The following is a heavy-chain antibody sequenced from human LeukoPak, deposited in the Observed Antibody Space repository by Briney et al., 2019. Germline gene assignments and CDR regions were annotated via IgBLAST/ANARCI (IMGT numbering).Heavy chain of an antibody. CDR2: INHSGST. D-gene: IGHD3-22*01. CDR3: ARGVHYYDSSGYPRDAFDI. CDR1: GGSFSGYY. Sequence: SETLSLTCAVYGGSFSGYYWSWLRQPPGKGLEWIGEINHSGSTNYNPSLKSRVTISVDTSKNQFSLKLSSVTAADTAVYYCARGVHYYDSSGYPRDAFDIWGQGTMVTVSS. J-gene: IGHJ3*02. V-gene: IGHV4-34*01.